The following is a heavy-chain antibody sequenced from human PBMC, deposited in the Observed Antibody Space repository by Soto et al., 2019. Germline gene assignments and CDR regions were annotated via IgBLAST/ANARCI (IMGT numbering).Heavy chain of an antibody. CDR2: IYYSGST. CDR1: GESISGTIYY. CDR3: ARPGGSGWFYFDS. V-gene: IGHV4-39*02. D-gene: IGHD6-13*01. Sequence: SETLSLTCIVSGESISGTIYYWGWIRQPPGKGLEWIGSIYYSGSTYYNPSLKSRVTISVDTSKNHFSLKLTSVTATDTAVYYCARPGGSGWFYFDSWGQGSQVTVSS. J-gene: IGHJ4*02.